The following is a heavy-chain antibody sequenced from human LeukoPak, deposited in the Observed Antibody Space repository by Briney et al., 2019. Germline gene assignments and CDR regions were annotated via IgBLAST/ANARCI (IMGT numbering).Heavy chain of an antibody. CDR3: ARDGGGYSYGSWGMDV. D-gene: IGHD5-18*01. Sequence: SVKVSCKASGGTFSSYAITWVRQAPGQGLEWMGRIIPILGIANYAQRFQGRVTITADKSTSTAYMELSSLRSEDTAVYYCARDGGGYSYGSWGMDVWVQGTTVTVSS. CDR2: IIPILGIA. CDR1: GGTFSSYA. J-gene: IGHJ6*02. V-gene: IGHV1-69*04.